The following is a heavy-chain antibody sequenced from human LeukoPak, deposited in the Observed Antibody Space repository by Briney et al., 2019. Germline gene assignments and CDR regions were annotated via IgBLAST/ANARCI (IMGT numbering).Heavy chain of an antibody. J-gene: IGHJ4*02. V-gene: IGHV3-74*01. CDR1: GFTFSSYW. CDR3: ARGGNDYGDYRDY. D-gene: IGHD4-17*01. CDR2: INSDGSST. Sequence: PGGSLRLSCAASGFTFSSYWMHWVRQAPGKGLVWVSRINSDGSSTSYADSVKGRFTISRDNAKNTLYLQMNSLRAEDTAVYYCARGGNDYGDYRDYWGQGTLVTVSS.